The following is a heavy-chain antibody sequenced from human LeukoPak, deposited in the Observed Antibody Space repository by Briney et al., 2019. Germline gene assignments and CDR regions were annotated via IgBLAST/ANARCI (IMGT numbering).Heavy chain of an antibody. J-gene: IGHJ4*02. CDR1: GYSISTGYY. V-gene: IGHV4-34*01. Sequence: PSETLSLTCTVSGYSISTGYYWSWIRQPPGKGLEWIGEINHSGSTNYNPSLKSRVTISVDTSKNQFSLKLSSVTAADTAVYYCASRSSLDYWGQGTLVTVSS. CDR3: ASRSSLDY. CDR2: INHSGST. D-gene: IGHD6-6*01.